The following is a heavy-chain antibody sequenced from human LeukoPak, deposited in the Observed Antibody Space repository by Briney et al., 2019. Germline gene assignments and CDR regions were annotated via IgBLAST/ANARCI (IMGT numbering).Heavy chain of an antibody. Sequence: SETLSLTCSVSGGSISGHYWTWIRQPPGKGLEWIGQIHYTGKPDYNPSLKSRITISVDTSKDQVSLQVSSVTAADSAIYYCARFGVDYDMDVWGHGTTVTVFS. D-gene: IGHD3-16*01. CDR2: IHYTGKP. V-gene: IGHV4-59*11. CDR3: ARFGVDYDMDV. J-gene: IGHJ6*02. CDR1: GGSISGHY.